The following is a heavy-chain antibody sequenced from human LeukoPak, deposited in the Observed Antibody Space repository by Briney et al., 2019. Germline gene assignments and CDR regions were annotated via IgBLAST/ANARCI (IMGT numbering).Heavy chain of an antibody. Sequence: PSETLSLTCTVSGGSISSYYWSWIRQPPGKGLEWIGYIYYSGSTNYNPSLKSRVTISVDTSKNQFSLKLSSVTAADTAVYYCARVSHYKYYYYYYMDVWGKGTTVTVSS. CDR2: IYYSGST. CDR3: ARVSHYKYYYYYYMDV. J-gene: IGHJ6*03. V-gene: IGHV4-59*01. D-gene: IGHD1-26*01. CDR1: GGSISSYY.